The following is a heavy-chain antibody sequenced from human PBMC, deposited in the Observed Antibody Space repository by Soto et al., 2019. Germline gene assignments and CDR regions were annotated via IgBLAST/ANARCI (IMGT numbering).Heavy chain of an antibody. CDR3: AREVQVHTPAFVY. CDR1: GGTFNTYA. J-gene: IGHJ4*02. CDR2: ISPMFGAA. Sequence: QVQLVQSGAEMKKPGSSVKVSCQSSGGTFNTYAMNWVRQAPGQGPEWMGDISPMFGAANYAPKFQGRVTITADESTGTSSMQWSSLTSEDTALYFCAREVQVHTPAFVYWGQGALVTV. V-gene: IGHV1-69*19. D-gene: IGHD3-10*01.